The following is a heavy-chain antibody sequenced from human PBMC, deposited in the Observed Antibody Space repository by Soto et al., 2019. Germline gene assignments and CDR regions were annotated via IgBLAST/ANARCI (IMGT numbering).Heavy chain of an antibody. V-gene: IGHV4-38-2*01. CDR1: GYSISSGYY. J-gene: IGHJ5*02. CDR2: IYHSGNT. CDR3: ARHYSSSSTWFDP. D-gene: IGHD6-13*01. Sequence: PSETLSLTCAVSGYSISSGYYWGWIRQPPGKGLEWIGSIYHSGNTRYNPSLRSRVTISVYTSKNQFSLKLTSVTAADTAVYYCARHYSSSSTWFDPWGQGTLVTVSS.